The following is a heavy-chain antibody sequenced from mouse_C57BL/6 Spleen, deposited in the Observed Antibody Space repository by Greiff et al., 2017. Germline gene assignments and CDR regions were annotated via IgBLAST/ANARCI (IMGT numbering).Heavy chain of an antibody. Sequence: VQLQQSGPELVKPGASVKISCKASGYAFSSSCMNWVKQRPGKGLEWIGRIYPGDGDTNYNGKFKGKATLTADKSSSTAYLQRSSLTSEDSAVYCCAREGRSSYAAMDDWGQGTSVTVSS. V-gene: IGHV1-82*01. J-gene: IGHJ4*01. CDR2: IYPGDGDT. D-gene: IGHD1-1*01. CDR3: AREGRSSYAAMDD. CDR1: GYAFSSSC.